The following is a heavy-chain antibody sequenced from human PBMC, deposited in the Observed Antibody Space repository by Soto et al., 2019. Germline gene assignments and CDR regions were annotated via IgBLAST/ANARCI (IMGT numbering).Heavy chain of an antibody. J-gene: IGHJ2*01. CDR1: GFTFSSYA. V-gene: IGHV3-23*01. CDR2: IRGNGADT. Sequence: DVQLLESGGGLVQPGGSVRLSCAASGFTFSSYAMSWVRQAPGKGLEWVSAIRGNGADTSYADSVRGRFTISRDNAKNSLYLQMNSLRAEDTAVYYCARVPYYYDSSGYSYWYFDLWGRGTLVTVSS. D-gene: IGHD3-22*01. CDR3: ARVPYYYDSSGYSYWYFDL.